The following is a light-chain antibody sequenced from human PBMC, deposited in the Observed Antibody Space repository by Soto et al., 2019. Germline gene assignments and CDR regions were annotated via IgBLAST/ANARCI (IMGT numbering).Light chain of an antibody. CDR1: QSISSW. CDR3: QQYNSYSPT. V-gene: IGKV1-5*01. Sequence: DIQMTQSPSTLSASVGDRVTITCRASQSISSWLAWYQQKPGKAPKLLIYDASSLGSGVPSRSNGSGSGTEFTLTISSLQRDDFASYYCQQYNSYSPTFGQGTKVDIK. J-gene: IGKJ1*01. CDR2: DAS.